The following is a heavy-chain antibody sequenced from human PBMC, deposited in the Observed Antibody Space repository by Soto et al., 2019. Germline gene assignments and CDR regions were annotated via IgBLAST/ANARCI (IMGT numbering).Heavy chain of an antibody. J-gene: IGHJ5*02. CDR1: GCTFSSYA. CDR2: IIPIFGTA. Sequence: GXSVKVSCQASGCTFSSYASSLVRQAPGQGLEWMGGIIPIFGTANYAQKLQGRVTITADESTSTAYMELSSLRSEDTAVYYCARVSTAARPGNWFDPWGQGTLVTVSS. CDR3: ARVSTAARPGNWFDP. V-gene: IGHV1-69*13. D-gene: IGHD6-6*01.